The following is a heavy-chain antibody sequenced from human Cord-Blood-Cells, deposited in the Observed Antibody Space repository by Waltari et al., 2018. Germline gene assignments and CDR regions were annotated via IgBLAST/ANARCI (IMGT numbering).Heavy chain of an antibody. CDR2: MNPNSGNT. V-gene: IGHV1-8*01. CDR1: GYTFTSYD. D-gene: IGHD6-19*01. CDR3: ARSVSVAGNYYYYYGMDV. J-gene: IGHJ6*02. Sequence: QVQLVQSGAEVKKPGASVKVSCKVSGYTFTSYDINWVRQATGQGLEWMGWMNPNSGNTGYAQKIQGRVTMTRNTSISTAYMELSSLRSEDTAVYYCARSVSVAGNYYYYYGMDVWGQGTTVTVSS.